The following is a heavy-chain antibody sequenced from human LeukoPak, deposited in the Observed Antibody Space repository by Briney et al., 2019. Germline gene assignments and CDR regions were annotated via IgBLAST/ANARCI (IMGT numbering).Heavy chain of an antibody. Sequence: GSSVKVSGKASGGTFSSYAISWVRQAPGQGLEWMGGIIPIFGTANYAQKFQGRVTITADESTSTAYMELSSLRSEDTAVYYCAKAGGATIAPPSPYYYGMDVWGQGTTVTVSS. D-gene: IGHD1-26*01. CDR3: AKAGGATIAPPSPYYYGMDV. CDR2: IIPIFGTA. V-gene: IGHV1-69*01. J-gene: IGHJ6*02. CDR1: GGTFSSYA.